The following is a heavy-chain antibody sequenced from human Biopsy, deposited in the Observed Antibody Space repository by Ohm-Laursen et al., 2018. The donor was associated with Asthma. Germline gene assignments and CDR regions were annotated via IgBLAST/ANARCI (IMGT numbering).Heavy chain of an antibody. J-gene: IGHJ3*01. CDR2: VNTGNGDT. D-gene: IGHD3-9*01. CDR3: ARTYYDFLTGQVKDVFGV. CDR1: GYNFISFA. Sequence: GASVKVSCKASGYNFISFAIHWVRQAPGQRLEGMGWVNTGNGDTKYSQKFQGRVTITRDTSASTAYMELRSLRSEDTATYYCARTYYDFLTGQVKDVFGVWGQGTMVTVSS. V-gene: IGHV1-3*04.